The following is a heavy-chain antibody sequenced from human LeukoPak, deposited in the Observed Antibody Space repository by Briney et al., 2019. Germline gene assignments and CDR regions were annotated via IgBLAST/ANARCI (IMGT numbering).Heavy chain of an antibody. D-gene: IGHD3-22*01. Sequence: GGSLRLSCAASGFNFSTYAMHWVRQAPGKGLEWVGVISYDGTTKYYADSVKGRFTISRDNSKDTLDLQMSSLSADDTAVYYCARDPGGGPKQYYDSTGYYFDYWGQGTLVTVSS. CDR2: ISYDGTTK. CDR1: GFNFSTYA. V-gene: IGHV3-30-3*01. J-gene: IGHJ4*02. CDR3: ARDPGGGPKQYYDSTGYYFDY.